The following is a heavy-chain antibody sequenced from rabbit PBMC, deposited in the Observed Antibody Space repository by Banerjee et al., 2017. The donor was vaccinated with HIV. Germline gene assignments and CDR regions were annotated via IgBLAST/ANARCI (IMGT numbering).Heavy chain of an antibody. CDR1: GFSFSSSYW. V-gene: IGHV1S45*01. Sequence: QEQLVESGGGLVQPEGSLTLTCTASGFSFSSSYWICWVRQAPGKGLEWIACIYTGDGNTYYTSWAKGRFTISKTSSTTVTLQMTSLTAADTATYFCARDLFFSVPFEWGQGTLVTVS. D-gene: IGHD3-1*01. CDR2: IYTGDGNT. CDR3: ARDLFFSVPFE. J-gene: IGHJ3*01.